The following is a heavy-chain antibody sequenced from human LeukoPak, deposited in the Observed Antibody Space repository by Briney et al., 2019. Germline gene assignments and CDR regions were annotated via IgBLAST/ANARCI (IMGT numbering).Heavy chain of an antibody. CDR2: IYPYDSDI. CDR1: GYSFTSYW. Sequence: GESLKISCKGSGYSFTSYWIGWVRQMPGKGLEWMGIIYPYDSDIRYSPSLQGQVTISADKSISTAYLQWSSLKASDTAMYYCARRSGSYSNWFDPWGQGTLVIVSS. J-gene: IGHJ5*02. CDR3: ARRSGSYSNWFDP. V-gene: IGHV5-51*01. D-gene: IGHD1-26*01.